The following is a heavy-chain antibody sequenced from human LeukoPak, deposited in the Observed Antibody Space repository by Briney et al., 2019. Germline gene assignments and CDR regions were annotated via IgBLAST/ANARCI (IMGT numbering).Heavy chain of an antibody. V-gene: IGHV4-59*01. J-gene: IGHJ4*02. Sequence: PSETLSLICTVSGGSISSYYWSWIRQPPGKGLEWIAYISDIGSINYNPSLKSRVAISLDTSKNQFSLKLSSVTAADTAVYYCARGHWGYCSSTSCSNFDYWGQGTLVTVSS. CDR2: ISDIGSI. D-gene: IGHD2-2*01. CDR3: ARGHWGYCSSTSCSNFDY. CDR1: GGSISSYY.